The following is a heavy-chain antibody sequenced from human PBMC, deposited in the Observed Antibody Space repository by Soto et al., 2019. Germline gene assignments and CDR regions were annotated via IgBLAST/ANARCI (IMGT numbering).Heavy chain of an antibody. CDR1: GFTLSTYW. Sequence: GGSLRLSCAASGFTLSTYWMNWVRQAPGKGLEWVANIKKDGSEKYYVDSVKGRFIISRDNAKNSLYLQMNYLRAEDTAVYYCARDADASGWYHYGMDVWGQGTMVTVSS. CDR3: ARDADASGWYHYGMDV. D-gene: IGHD6-19*01. CDR2: IKKDGSEK. J-gene: IGHJ6*02. V-gene: IGHV3-7*01.